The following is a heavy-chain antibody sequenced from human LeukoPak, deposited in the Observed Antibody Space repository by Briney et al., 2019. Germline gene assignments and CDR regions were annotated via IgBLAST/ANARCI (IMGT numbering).Heavy chain of an antibody. CDR3: AKDLGSGWYDYYYGMDV. CDR2: ISGGGGST. V-gene: IGHV3-23*01. Sequence: GGSLRLSCAASGFTFSSYAMSWVRQAPGKGLEWVSAISGGGGSTYYADSVKGRFTISRDNSKNTLYLQMNSLRAEDTAVYYCAKDLGSGWYDYYYGMDVWGQGTTVTVSS. J-gene: IGHJ6*02. D-gene: IGHD6-19*01. CDR1: GFTFSSYA.